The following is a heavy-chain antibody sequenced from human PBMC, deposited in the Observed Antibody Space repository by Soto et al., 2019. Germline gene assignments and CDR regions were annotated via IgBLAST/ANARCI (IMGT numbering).Heavy chain of an antibody. CDR2: ISAYNGNT. J-gene: IGHJ4*02. Sequence: ASVKVSCKASGYTFTSYGISWVRQAPGQGLEWMGWISAYNGNTNYAQKLQGRVTMTSDTSTSTAYMELRSLRSDDTAVYYCVVAAQPYYFDYWGQGTLVTVSS. CDR3: VVAAQPYYFDY. D-gene: IGHD2-15*01. V-gene: IGHV1-18*01. CDR1: GYTFTSYG.